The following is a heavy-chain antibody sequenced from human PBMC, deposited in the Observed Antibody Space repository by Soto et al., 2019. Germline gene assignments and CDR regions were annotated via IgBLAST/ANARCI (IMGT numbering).Heavy chain of an antibody. CDR1: GVSLRSSTYY. D-gene: IGHD2-2*01. J-gene: IGHJ4*02. Sequence: SETLSLTCTVSGVSLRSSTYYWGWIRQPPGKGLEWIGSIWYSGSTYYSPSLKSRVTISEDKAKNQFSLKLNSVTAADTAVYYCARTARVPDFWGPGILVTVSS. CDR3: ARTARVPDF. CDR2: IWYSGST. V-gene: IGHV4-39*01.